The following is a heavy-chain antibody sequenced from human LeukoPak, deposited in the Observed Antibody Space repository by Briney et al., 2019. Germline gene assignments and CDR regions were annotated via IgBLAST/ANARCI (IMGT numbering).Heavy chain of an antibody. CDR3: AKDSLPRLAYCGGDCYSLYNWFDP. J-gene: IGHJ5*02. CDR2: ISYDGSNK. CDR1: GFTFSSYG. V-gene: IGHV3-30*18. D-gene: IGHD2-21*02. Sequence: GRSLRLSCPASGFTFSSYGMHWVRQAPGKGLEWVAVISYDGSNKYYADSVKGRFTISRDNSKNTLYLQMNSLRAEDTAVYYCAKDSLPRLAYCGGDCYSLYNWFDPWGQGTLVTVSS.